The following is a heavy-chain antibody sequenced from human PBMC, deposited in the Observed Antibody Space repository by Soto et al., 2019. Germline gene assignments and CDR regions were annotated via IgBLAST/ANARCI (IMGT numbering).Heavy chain of an antibody. Sequence: ASVKVSCKASGYIFTNYYIHWVRQDPGQGLEWMGMINPSGGSTSYAQKFQGRLTMTTDTSTNTVYMELSSLRSEDTAVYYCARPPFPGCINAICYPLDFWGQGALVTVSS. D-gene: IGHD2-8*01. CDR2: INPSGGST. CDR1: GYIFTNYY. CDR3: ARPPFPGCINAICYPLDF. V-gene: IGHV1-46*01. J-gene: IGHJ4*02.